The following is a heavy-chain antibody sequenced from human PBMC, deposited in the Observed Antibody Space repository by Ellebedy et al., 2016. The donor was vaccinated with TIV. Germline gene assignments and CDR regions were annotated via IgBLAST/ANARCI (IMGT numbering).Heavy chain of an antibody. CDR1: GFTFSSYA. CDR2: ISYDGSNK. D-gene: IGHD5-18*01. J-gene: IGHJ4*02. V-gene: IGHV3-30-3*01. CDR3: AKDSTAMAPYYFDY. Sequence: GESLKISXAASGFTFSSYAMHWVRQAPGKGLEWVAVISYDGSNKYYADSVKGRFTISRDNSKNTLYLQMNSLRAEDTAVYYCAKDSTAMAPYYFDYWGQGTLVTVSS.